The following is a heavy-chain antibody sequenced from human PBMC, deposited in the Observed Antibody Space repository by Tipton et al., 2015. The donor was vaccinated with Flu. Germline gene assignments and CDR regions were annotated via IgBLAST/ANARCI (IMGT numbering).Heavy chain of an antibody. V-gene: IGHV3-7*03. D-gene: IGHD3-22*01. J-gene: IGHJ5*02. CDR2: INQDGSAR. CDR1: GFTFNNYW. Sequence: SLRLSCAASGFTFNNYWMSWVRQAPGKGLEWVANINQDGSARNYVGSVRGRFTISRDNAENSVYLQMNSLRAEDTAVYYCATSGGSGGYFWGSWGQGTLFTVSS. CDR3: ATSGGSGGYFWGS.